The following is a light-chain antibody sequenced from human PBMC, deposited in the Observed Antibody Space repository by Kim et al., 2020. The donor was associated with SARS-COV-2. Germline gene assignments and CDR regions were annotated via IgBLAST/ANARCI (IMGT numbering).Light chain of an antibody. CDR1: SSNIGSNY. Sequence: SVTISCSVSSSNIGSNYVYWYQPLPGTAPKLHIYRNNQRPSGVPDRFSGSKSGTSASLAISGLRSEDEADYYCAAWDDSLSGLYVFGTGTKVTVL. CDR3: AAWDDSLSGLYV. J-gene: IGLJ1*01. CDR2: RNN. V-gene: IGLV1-47*01.